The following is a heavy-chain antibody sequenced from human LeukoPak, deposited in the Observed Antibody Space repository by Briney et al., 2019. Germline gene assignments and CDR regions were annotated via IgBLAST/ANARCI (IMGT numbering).Heavy chain of an antibody. J-gene: IGHJ3*02. CDR2: INPNSGGT. CDR3: ARDRGRGGLSSAFDI. Sequence: GASVKVSCKASGNTFTDYYIHWVRQAPGQGLEWIGWINPNSGGTNYAQKFQGWVTMTRDTSINTAYMELSRQKSDDSAVYYCARDRGRGGLSSAFDIWGQGTMVTVSS. V-gene: IGHV1-2*04. D-gene: IGHD3-16*01. CDR1: GNTFTDYY.